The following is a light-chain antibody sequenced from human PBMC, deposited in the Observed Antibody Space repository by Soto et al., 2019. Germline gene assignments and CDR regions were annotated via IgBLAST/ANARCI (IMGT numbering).Light chain of an antibody. V-gene: IGLV2-14*03. CDR3: TSWTTITTMI. J-gene: IGLJ2*01. CDR1: RSYIGAYNF. CDR2: DVN. Sequence: QSVLTQPASVSGSPGQSITICCTGTRSYIGAYNFVSWYQQHPGKAPKLILYDVNIRPSGVSYRSSGSKSGNTASLTISGLQAEDEAVYYCTSWTTITTMIFGGGTKITVL.